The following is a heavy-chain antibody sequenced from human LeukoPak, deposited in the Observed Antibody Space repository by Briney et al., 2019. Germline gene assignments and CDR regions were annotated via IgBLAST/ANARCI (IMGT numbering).Heavy chain of an antibody. D-gene: IGHD3/OR15-3a*01. CDR2: IYTSGST. CDR3: ARAQGNGLIDF. CDR1: GYSISSGYY. Sequence: SETLSLTCTVSGYSISSGYYWGWIRQPAGKGLEWIGRIYTSGSTNYNPSLKSRVTISVDTSKNQFSLKLSSVTAADTADYYCARAQGNGLIDFWGQGTLVTVSS. J-gene: IGHJ4*02. V-gene: IGHV4-61*02.